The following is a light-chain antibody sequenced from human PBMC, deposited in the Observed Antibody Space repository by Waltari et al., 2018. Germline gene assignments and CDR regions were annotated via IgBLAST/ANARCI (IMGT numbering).Light chain of an antibody. CDR3: QQYGSSLT. V-gene: IGKV3-20*01. Sequence: EIVLTQSPGTLSLSPGERGTFSCRASQSVSSSLAWYQQKPGQAPRLLSYGASSRATGITDRFSGSGYGTDFTLTISRLEPDDFAVYYCQQYGSSLTFGGGTKVEIK. J-gene: IGKJ4*01. CDR1: QSVSSS. CDR2: GAS.